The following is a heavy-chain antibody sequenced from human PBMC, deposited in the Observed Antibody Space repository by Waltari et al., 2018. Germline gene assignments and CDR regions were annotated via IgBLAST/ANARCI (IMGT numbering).Heavy chain of an antibody. CDR2: IIPICVTA. CDR3: ASSGNERSDGYDFWSGYAFDI. CDR1: GGTFRSYA. D-gene: IGHD3-3*01. J-gene: IGHJ3*02. Sequence: QVQLVQSGAEVKKPGSSVKVSGKASGGTFRSYAISWVRQAPGQGLEWMGGIIPICVTANYAQKFQVRVPITADESTSTAYMELSSLRSEDTAVYYCASSGNERSDGYDFWSGYAFDIWGQGTMVTVSS. V-gene: IGHV1-69*12.